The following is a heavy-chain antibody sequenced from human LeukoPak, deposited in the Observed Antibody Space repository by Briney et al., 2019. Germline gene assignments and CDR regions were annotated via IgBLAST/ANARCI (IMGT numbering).Heavy chain of an antibody. Sequence: GGSLRLSCAASGFTFSSYGMNWVRQAPGKGLEWVASIRSDGSDKKYADSVKGQFTISRDNSKSTLNLQMNSLRPEDTAVYYCAKSQVTGWYDFDYWGQGTLVIVSS. J-gene: IGHJ4*02. CDR1: GFTFSSYG. D-gene: IGHD6-19*01. CDR2: IRSDGSDK. CDR3: AKSQVTGWYDFDY. V-gene: IGHV3-30*02.